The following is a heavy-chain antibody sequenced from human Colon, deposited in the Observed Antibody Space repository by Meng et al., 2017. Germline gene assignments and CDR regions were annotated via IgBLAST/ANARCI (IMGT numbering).Heavy chain of an antibody. Sequence: GSLRLSCTVSGGSISRKNYNWGWIRQPPGKGLEWIRNFYYTGSTYYNPSLKSRVAISGDTSKNQFSLELRSVTAADTAVYYCVGGYSSSWYDYWGQGTLVTVSS. CDR3: VGGYSSSWYDY. V-gene: IGHV4-39*07. CDR1: GGSISRKNYN. D-gene: IGHD6-13*01. J-gene: IGHJ4*02. CDR2: FYYTGST.